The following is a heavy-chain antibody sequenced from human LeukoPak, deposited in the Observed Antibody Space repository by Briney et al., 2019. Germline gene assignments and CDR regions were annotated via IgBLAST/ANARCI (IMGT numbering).Heavy chain of an antibody. CDR3: ARGKQLWNFDS. Sequence: SVKVSCKASRDTFTDYAITWVRQAPGQGPEWMGGTFPMFGTSTYAQKFQGRITITTDESTTTAYMELTSLTSEDTAVYYCARGKQLWNFDSWGQGTLVTVSS. D-gene: IGHD5-18*01. CDR1: RDTFTDYA. J-gene: IGHJ4*02. V-gene: IGHV1-69*05. CDR2: TFPMFGTS.